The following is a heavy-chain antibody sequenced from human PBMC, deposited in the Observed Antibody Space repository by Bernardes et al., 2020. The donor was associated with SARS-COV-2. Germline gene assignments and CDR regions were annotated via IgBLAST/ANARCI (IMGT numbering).Heavy chain of an antibody. V-gene: IGHV3-11*01. J-gene: IGHJ6*02. D-gene: IGHD2-8*01. CDR1: GFTFSDYY. CDR2: ISSSGSTI. CDR3: ARDTLSVNGVYGSGRTFYYYYGMDV. Sequence: GGSLRLSCAASGFTFSDYYMSWIRQAPGKGLEWVSYISSSGSTIYYADSVKGRFTISRDNAKNSLYLQMNSLRAEDTAVYYCARDTLSVNGVYGSGRTFYYYYGMDVWGQGTTVTVSS.